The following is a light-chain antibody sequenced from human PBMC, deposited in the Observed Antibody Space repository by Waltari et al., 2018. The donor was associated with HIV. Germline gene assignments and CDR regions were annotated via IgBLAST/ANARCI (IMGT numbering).Light chain of an antibody. CDR3: SSYTSSGPRYVL. Sequence: QSALTQPASVSGSPGQSITISCTGLSGAVGGYNCVSWYQKHPGKAPKLIIYNVNSRPSGVSIRFSGSRSANTASLTISGLQAEDEADYFCSSYTSSGPRYVLFGGGTRLTVL. J-gene: IGLJ2*01. V-gene: IGLV2-14*03. CDR1: SGAVGGYNC. CDR2: NVN.